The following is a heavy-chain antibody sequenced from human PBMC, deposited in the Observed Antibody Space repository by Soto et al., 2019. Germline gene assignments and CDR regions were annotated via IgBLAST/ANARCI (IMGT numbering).Heavy chain of an antibody. V-gene: IGHV4-34*01. Sequence: PSETLSLTCAVYGGSFSGYYWSWIRQPPGKGLEWIGEINHSGSTNYNPSLKSRVTISVDTSKNQFSLKLSSVTAADTAVYYCARGLLGYCSSTSCYRLDYWGQGTLVTVSS. CDR1: GGSFSGYY. D-gene: IGHD2-2*01. CDR2: INHSGST. J-gene: IGHJ4*02. CDR3: ARGLLGYCSSTSCYRLDY.